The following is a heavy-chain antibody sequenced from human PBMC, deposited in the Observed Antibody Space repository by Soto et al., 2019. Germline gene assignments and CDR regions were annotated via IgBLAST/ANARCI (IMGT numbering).Heavy chain of an antibody. J-gene: IGHJ4*02. CDR3: ARAGDDCSAAKCYVIDY. Sequence: QVKLVQSGAEVKKPGASVMVSCKASGYTFTNYAMHWVRQAPGQRIEWMGWINTGKGNTKISQKFQDRITITSDTSARTAYMDLSSLRSEDTAMYYCARAGDDCSAAKCYVIDYWGQGTLVTVSS. CDR2: INTGKGNT. V-gene: IGHV1-3*04. D-gene: IGHD2-2*01. CDR1: GYTFTNYA.